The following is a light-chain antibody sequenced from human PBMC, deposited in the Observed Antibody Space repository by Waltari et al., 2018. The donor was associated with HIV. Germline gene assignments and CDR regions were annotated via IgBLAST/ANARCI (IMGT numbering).Light chain of an antibody. CDR1: QSLAFSDGNTY. CDR3: MQGTHWPWT. V-gene: IGKV2-30*01. J-gene: IGKJ1*01. CDR2: KVS. Sequence: DVVMTQSPLSLPVTLGQSASISCRSSQSLAFSDGNTYLNWFQQRPGQSPRRLMYKVSNRDSGVPDRFSGSGAVTDFTLKISRVEAEDVGVYYCMQGTHWPWTFGQGTKVEIK.